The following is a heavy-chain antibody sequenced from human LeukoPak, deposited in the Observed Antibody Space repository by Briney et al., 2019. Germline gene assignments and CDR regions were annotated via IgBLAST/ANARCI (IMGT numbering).Heavy chain of an antibody. J-gene: IGHJ2*01. CDR2: IYNSENT. Sequence: PSETPSLTCTVSGGSISSYYWSWIRQPAGKGLEWIGRIYNSENTNYNPSLRSRVTMSVDTSKNQFSLKLSSVTAADTAVYYCARVFGGFWYFDLWGRGTLVTVSS. V-gene: IGHV4-4*07. CDR1: GGSISSYY. D-gene: IGHD3-16*01. CDR3: ARVFGGFWYFDL.